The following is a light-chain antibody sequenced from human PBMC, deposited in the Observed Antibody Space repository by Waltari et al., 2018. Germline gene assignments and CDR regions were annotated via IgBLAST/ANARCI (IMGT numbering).Light chain of an antibody. V-gene: IGKV3-20*01. CDR2: GAS. CDR3: QQYVSLPAT. J-gene: IGKJ1*01. CDR1: QSVSKY. Sequence: EIVLTQSPGTLSLSPGDRASLSCRSSQSVSKYLAWYQQKPGQAPRPLIFGASSRATGIPDRFSGSGSGTDLSLTISRVEPEDFAVYYCQQYVSLPATFGQGTKVEIE.